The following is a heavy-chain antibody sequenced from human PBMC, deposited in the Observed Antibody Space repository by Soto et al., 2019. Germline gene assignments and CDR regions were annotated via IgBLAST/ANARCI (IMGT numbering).Heavy chain of an antibody. CDR2: IYYSGST. J-gene: IGHJ1*01. CDR1: GGSISSGDYY. CDR3: ARGSTVVTAHEYFQH. V-gene: IGHV4-30-4*01. Sequence: PSETLSLTCTDSGGSISSGDYYWSWIRQTPGKGLEWIGYIYYSGSTYYNPPLKSRVTISVDTSKNQFSLKLSSVTAADTAVYYCARGSTVVTAHEYFQHWGQGTLVTVSS. D-gene: IGHD2-21*02.